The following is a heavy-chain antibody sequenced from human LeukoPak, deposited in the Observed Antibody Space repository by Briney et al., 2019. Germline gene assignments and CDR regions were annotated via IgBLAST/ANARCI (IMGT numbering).Heavy chain of an antibody. Sequence: GGSLRLSCAASGFTFSSYAMSWVRQAPGKGLEWVSAISGSGGSTYYADSVKGRFTTSRDNSKNTLYLQMNSLRAEDTAVYYCAKDKWLVSRVFDYWGQGTLVTVSS. D-gene: IGHD6-19*01. CDR2: ISGSGGST. CDR3: AKDKWLVSRVFDY. CDR1: GFTFSSYA. V-gene: IGHV3-23*01. J-gene: IGHJ4*02.